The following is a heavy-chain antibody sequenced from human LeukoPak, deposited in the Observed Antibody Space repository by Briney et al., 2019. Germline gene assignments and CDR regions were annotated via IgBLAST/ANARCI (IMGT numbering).Heavy chain of an antibody. CDR2: IYPGDSDT. CDR1: GYSFTSYW. D-gene: IGHD4-17*01. Sequence: GESLKISCKGSGYSFTSYWIGWVRQMPRKGLEWMGIIYPGDSDTRYSPSFQGQVTISADRSITTAYLQWSSLKASDTAMYYCARRLGTGDDGLYYWGQGTLVTVSS. CDR3: ARRLGTGDDGLYY. J-gene: IGHJ4*02. V-gene: IGHV5-51*01.